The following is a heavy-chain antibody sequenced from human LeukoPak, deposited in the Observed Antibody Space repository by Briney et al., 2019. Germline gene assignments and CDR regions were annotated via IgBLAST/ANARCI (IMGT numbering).Heavy chain of an antibody. CDR1: GFTFSSYA. D-gene: IGHD2-15*01. CDR3: AREWGYCSGGSCYSSYAFDI. V-gene: IGHV3-30*04. J-gene: IGHJ3*02. Sequence: GRSLRLSCAASGFTFSSYAMHWVRQAPGKGLEWVAVISYDGSNKYYADSVKGRFTISRDNSKNTLYLQMNSLRAEDTAVYYCAREWGYCSGGSCYSSYAFDIWGQGTMVTVSS. CDR2: ISYDGSNK.